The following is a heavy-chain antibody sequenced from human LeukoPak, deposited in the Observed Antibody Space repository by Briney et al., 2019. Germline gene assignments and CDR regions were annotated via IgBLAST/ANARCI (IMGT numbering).Heavy chain of an antibody. CDR1: GFTFSSYA. CDR3: ARPAEDIVVVPAAMWLNYFDY. Sequence: GGSLRLSCAASGFTFSSYAMSWVRQAPGKGLEWVSAISGSGGSTYYADSVKGRFTISRDNSKNTLYLQMNSLRAEDTAVYYCARPAEDIVVVPAAMWLNYFDYWGQGTLVTVSS. CDR2: ISGSGGST. D-gene: IGHD2-2*01. V-gene: IGHV3-23*01. J-gene: IGHJ4*02.